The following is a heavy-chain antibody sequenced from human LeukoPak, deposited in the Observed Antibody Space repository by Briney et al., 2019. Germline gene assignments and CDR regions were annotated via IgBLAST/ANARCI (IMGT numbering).Heavy chain of an antibody. CDR3: ARGKQWLPWGAWYFDL. J-gene: IGHJ2*01. Sequence: PGGSLRLSCAASGFTVSSNYMSWVRQAPGKGLEWVSVIYSGGSTYYADSAKGRFTISRDNSKNTLYLQMNSLRAEDTAVYYCARGKQWLPWGAWYFDLWGRGTLVTVSS. CDR1: GFTVSSNY. CDR2: IYSGGST. D-gene: IGHD6-19*01. V-gene: IGHV3-66*01.